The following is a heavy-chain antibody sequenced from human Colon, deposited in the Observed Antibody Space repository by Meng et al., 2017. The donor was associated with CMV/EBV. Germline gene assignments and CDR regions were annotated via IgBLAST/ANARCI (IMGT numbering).Heavy chain of an antibody. Sequence: QVQLVQSGDGEKKSRASVKVSCKASGYTFTDNYMHWVRQAPEQGLEWMGWINPNSGGTNYAQKFQGRVTMTRDTSISTAYMELSRLRSDDTAVYYCARGKNYYDSSGYRKGLDYWGQGTLVTVSS. CDR1: GYTFTDNY. V-gene: IGHV1-2*02. CDR3: ARGKNYYDSSGYRKGLDY. CDR2: INPNSGGT. D-gene: IGHD3-22*01. J-gene: IGHJ4*02.